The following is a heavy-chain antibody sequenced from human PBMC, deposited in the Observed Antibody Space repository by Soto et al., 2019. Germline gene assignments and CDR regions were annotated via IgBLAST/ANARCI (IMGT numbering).Heavy chain of an antibody. CDR1: GGTFSSYA. Sequence: QVQLVQSGAEVKKPGSSVKVSCKASGGTFSSYAISWVRQAPGQGLEWMGGIIPIFGTANYAQKFQGRVTITADESKSTAYMELSSLRSEDTDMYYCARGDIVVVPAAIRHYYYYYGMDVWGQGTTVTVSS. V-gene: IGHV1-69*01. CDR2: IIPIFGTA. CDR3: ARGDIVVVPAAIRHYYYYYGMDV. J-gene: IGHJ6*02. D-gene: IGHD2-2*02.